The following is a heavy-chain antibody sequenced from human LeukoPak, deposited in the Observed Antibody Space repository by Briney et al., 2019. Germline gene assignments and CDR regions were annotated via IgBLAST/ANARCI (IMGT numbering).Heavy chain of an antibody. V-gene: IGHV1-2*02. Sequence: ASVKVSCKASGYTFTSYYMHWVRQAPGQGLEWMGWINPNSGDTNYAQKFQGRVTMIRDTSISTAYMELSRLRSEDTAVYYCARDRDGYNSFKDYWGQGTLVTVSS. CDR1: GYTFTSYY. J-gene: IGHJ4*02. CDR3: ARDRDGYNSFKDY. CDR2: INPNSGDT. D-gene: IGHD5-24*01.